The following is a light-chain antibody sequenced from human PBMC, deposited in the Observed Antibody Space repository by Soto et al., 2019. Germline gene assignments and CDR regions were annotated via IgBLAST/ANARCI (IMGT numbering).Light chain of an antibody. V-gene: IGKV1-5*01. CDR3: QQYNINPWP. Sequence: DIQMTQSPSTLSASVGDSVTITCRASQSISSWLAWYQQRPGKAPKVLIYDASSLQSGVPSRFSGSGSGTEFTLTISSLQPDDFATYYCQQYNINPWPFGQGPKVDIK. CDR2: DAS. J-gene: IGKJ1*01. CDR1: QSISSW.